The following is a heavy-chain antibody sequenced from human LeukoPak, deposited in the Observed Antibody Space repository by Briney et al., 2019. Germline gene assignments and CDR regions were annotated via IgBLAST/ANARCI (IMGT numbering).Heavy chain of an antibody. D-gene: IGHD6-6*01. CDR2: IYSGDSGVST. J-gene: IGHJ6*02. V-gene: IGHV3-53*04. CDR3: ARSAARLRYYYAMDV. Sequence: PGGSLILSCAASGFSVSNTYMSWVRQAPGKGLEWVSVIYSGDSGVSTYYADSVKGRFTISRHNSKNTLYLQMSSLRAEDTAVYFCARSAARLRYYYAMDVWGQGTTVTVCS. CDR1: GFSVSNTY.